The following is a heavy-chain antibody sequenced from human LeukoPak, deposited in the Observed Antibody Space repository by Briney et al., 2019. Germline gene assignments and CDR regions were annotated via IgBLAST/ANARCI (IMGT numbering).Heavy chain of an antibody. J-gene: IGHJ4*02. V-gene: IGHV4-59*08. CDR1: GGSISTYY. D-gene: IGHD3-22*01. CDR3: AKVSDRDSSGYYWGFEY. CDR2: IYYSGST. Sequence: SETLSLTCTVSGGSISTYYWSWIRRPPGKGLECIGSIYYSGSTNYNPSLKWRVTISVETSRNQFSLKLTSVTAADTAVYYCAKVSDRDSSGYYWGFEYWGQGTLVTVSS.